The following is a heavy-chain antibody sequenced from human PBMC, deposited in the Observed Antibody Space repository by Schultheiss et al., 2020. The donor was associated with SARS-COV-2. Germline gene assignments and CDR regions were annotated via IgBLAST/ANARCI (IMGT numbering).Heavy chain of an antibody. V-gene: IGHV1-2*06. CDR2: INPHSGGT. Sequence: ASVKVSCKASGYTFTSYGISWVRQAPGQGLEWMGRINPHSGGTHYVQKFQGRVTMTRDTSISTAYMELSRLRSDDTAVYYCARERNGWLRLGYFDYWGQGTLVTVSS. J-gene: IGHJ4*02. CDR1: GYTFTSYG. CDR3: ARERNGWLRLGYFDY. D-gene: IGHD5-12*01.